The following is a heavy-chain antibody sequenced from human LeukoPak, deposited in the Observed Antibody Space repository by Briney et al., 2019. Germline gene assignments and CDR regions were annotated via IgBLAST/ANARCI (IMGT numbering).Heavy chain of an antibody. CDR2: ISSSSSTI. CDR3: ARDRSWGFDY. D-gene: IGHD1-26*01. V-gene: IGHV3-48*04. J-gene: IGHJ4*02. Sequence: GGSLRLYCAASGFTFSSYSMNWVRQAPGKGLEWVSYISSSSSTIYYADSVKGRFTISRDNAKNSLYLQMNSLRAEDTAVYYCARDRSWGFDYWGQGTLVTVSS. CDR1: GFTFSSYS.